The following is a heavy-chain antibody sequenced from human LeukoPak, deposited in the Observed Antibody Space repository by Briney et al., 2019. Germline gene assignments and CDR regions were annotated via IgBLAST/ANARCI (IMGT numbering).Heavy chain of an antibody. CDR3: ARLTGDRSVNY. CDR1: GGSFSGYY. J-gene: IGHJ4*02. Sequence: SENLSLTCAVYGGSFSGYYWSWIRQPPGKGLEWIGEINHSGSTNYNPSLKSRVTISVDTSKNQFSLKLSSVTAADTAVYYCARLTGDRSVNYWGQGTLVTVSS. V-gene: IGHV4-34*01. D-gene: IGHD7-27*01. CDR2: INHSGST.